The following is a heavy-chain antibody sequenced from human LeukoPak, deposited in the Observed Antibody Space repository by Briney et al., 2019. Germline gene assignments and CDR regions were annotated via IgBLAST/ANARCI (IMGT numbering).Heavy chain of an antibody. CDR2: INPNSGGT. D-gene: IGHD3-16*01. V-gene: IGHV1-2*02. J-gene: IGHJ4*02. CDR1: GYTFTGYY. CDR3: ARDWVPLHCGSGELFQYYFDY. Sequence: GASVKVSCKASGYTFTGYYMHWVRQAPGQGLEWMGWINPNSGGTNYAQKFQGRVTMTRDTSISTAYMELSRLRSDDTAVYYCARDWVPLHCGSGELFQYYFDYWGQGTLVTVSS.